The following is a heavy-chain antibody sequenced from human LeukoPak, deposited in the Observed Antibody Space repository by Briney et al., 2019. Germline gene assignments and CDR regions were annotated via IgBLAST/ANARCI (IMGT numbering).Heavy chain of an antibody. CDR1: GGSISSYY. CDR3: ARDRRGIAARSGYYYYMDV. Sequence: SETLSLTCTVSGGSISSYYWSWIRQPPGKGLEWIGRIYTSGSTNYNPSLKSRVTMSVDTSKNQFSLKLSSVTAADTAVYYCARDRRGIAARSGYYYYMDVWGKGTTVTVSS. J-gene: IGHJ6*03. V-gene: IGHV4-4*07. D-gene: IGHD6-6*01. CDR2: IYTSGST.